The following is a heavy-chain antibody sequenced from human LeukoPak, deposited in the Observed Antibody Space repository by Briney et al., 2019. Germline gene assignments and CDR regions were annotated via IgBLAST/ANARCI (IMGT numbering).Heavy chain of an antibody. Sequence: GGSLRLSCAASGFTFSNYPIHWVRQAPGKGLEWVAVISFGGDNQYYADSVKGRFTISRDNSKNTLYLQMNSLRAEDTAVYYCAKAQWFGEDKGMDVWGQGTTVTVSS. V-gene: IGHV3-30-3*01. CDR1: GFTFSNYP. CDR3: AKAQWFGEDKGMDV. J-gene: IGHJ6*02. D-gene: IGHD3-10*01. CDR2: ISFGGDNQ.